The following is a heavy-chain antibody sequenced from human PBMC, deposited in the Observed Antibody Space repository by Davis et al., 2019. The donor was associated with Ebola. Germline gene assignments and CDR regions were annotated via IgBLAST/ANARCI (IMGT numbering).Heavy chain of an antibody. CDR3: ARGGTWNLDYGMDV. J-gene: IGHJ6*02. V-gene: IGHV1-69*04. CDR2: IIPIVGIA. CDR1: GGTFSSDG. D-gene: IGHD1-1*01. Sequence: SVTVSCKASGGTFSSDGISWVRQAPGQGLEWMGRIIPIVGIANYAPKFQGRVTITADKSTRTANMEVNSLRSEDTAVYYCARGGTWNLDYGMDVWGQGTTVTVSS.